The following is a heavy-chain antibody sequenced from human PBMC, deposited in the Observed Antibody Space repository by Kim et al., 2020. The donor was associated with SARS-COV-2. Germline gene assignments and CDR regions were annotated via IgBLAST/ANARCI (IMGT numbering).Heavy chain of an antibody. Sequence: GGSLRLSCAASGFTFSSYGMHWVRQAPGKGLEWVAVIWYDGSNKYYADSVKGRFTISRDNSKNTLYLQMNSLRAEDTAVYYCARDRAVAGAFDYWGQGTLVTVSS. CDR1: GFTFSSYG. CDR2: IWYDGSNK. J-gene: IGHJ4*02. V-gene: IGHV3-33*01. D-gene: IGHD6-19*01. CDR3: ARDRAVAGAFDY.